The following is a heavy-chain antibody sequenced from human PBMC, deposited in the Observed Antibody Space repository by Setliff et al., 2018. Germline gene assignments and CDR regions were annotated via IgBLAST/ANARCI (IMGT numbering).Heavy chain of an antibody. CDR3: ARRNFYYDSSGFALYYYYMDV. CDR1: GYTFTNYG. CDR2: ISGFNGNT. D-gene: IGHD3-22*01. Sequence: GASVKVSCKASGYTFTNYGVSWVRQAPGQGLECMGWISGFNGNTKYAQKVQGRVSMTTDTSTSTAYMELRSLRSDDTAVYYCARRNFYYDSSGFALYYYYMDVWGKGTTVTVSS. J-gene: IGHJ6*03. V-gene: IGHV1-18*01.